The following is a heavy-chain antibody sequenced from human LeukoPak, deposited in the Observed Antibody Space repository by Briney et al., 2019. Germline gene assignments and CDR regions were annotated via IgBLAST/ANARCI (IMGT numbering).Heavy chain of an antibody. CDR2: INHSGST. V-gene: IGHV4-34*01. J-gene: IGHJ3*01. CDR3: ARDRTWDTAMAIS. D-gene: IGHD5-18*01. Sequence: SETLSLTCAVYGGSFSGYYWSWIRQPPGKGLEWIGEINHSGSTNYNPSLKSRVTISVDTSKNQFSLKLSSVTAADTAVYYCARDRTWDTAMAISWGQGTMVTVSS. CDR1: GGSFSGYY.